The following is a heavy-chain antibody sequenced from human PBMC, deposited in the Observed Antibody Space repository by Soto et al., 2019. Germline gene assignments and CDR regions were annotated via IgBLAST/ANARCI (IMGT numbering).Heavy chain of an antibody. CDR1: GFTFSNYW. CDR2: IKQDGSEK. Sequence: GGSLRLSCAASGFTFSNYWMSWVRQAPGKGLEWVANIKQDGSEKYYVDSVKGRFTISRDNAKNSLYLQMNSLRAEDTAVYYCARIFRSYYGDYENAFDIWGQGTMVTVSS. V-gene: IGHV3-7*01. D-gene: IGHD4-17*01. J-gene: IGHJ3*02. CDR3: ARIFRSYYGDYENAFDI.